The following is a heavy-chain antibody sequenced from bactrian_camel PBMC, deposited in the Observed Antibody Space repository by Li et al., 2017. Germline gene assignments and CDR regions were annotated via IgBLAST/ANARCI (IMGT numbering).Heavy chain of an antibody. J-gene: IGHJ4*01. CDR3: AADSSSWYHYYR. Sequence: QLVESGGGLVQPGGSLRLSCTSSLFSYPYMTWVRQGPWKGLEWISTIDTGGSTYYADSVRGRFTISKDVAKNTLYLQKNSLKSDDTAMYFCAADSSSWYHYYRWGRGTQVTVS. D-gene: IGHD6*01. V-gene: IGHV3S28*01. CDR2: IDTGGST. CDR1: LFSYPY.